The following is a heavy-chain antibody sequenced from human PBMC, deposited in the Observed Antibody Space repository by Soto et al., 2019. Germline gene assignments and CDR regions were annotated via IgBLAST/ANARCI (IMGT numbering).Heavy chain of an antibody. CDR1: GGSISNGDYY. D-gene: IGHD2-2*01. Sequence: QVQLQESGPGLVKPSQTLSLTCTVSGGSISNGDYYWSWISQHPGKGLEWIGYIYYSGTTYYNPSLKSRVTISVDTSKNQFSLKLRSVTAADTAVYYCARRDTSSSWFDPWGQGTLVNVSS. V-gene: IGHV4-31*03. CDR2: IYYSGTT. J-gene: IGHJ5*02. CDR3: ARRDTSSSWFDP.